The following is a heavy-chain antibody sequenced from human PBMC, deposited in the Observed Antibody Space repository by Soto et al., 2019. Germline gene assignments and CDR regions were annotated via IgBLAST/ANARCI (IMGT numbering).Heavy chain of an antibody. Sequence: GASVKVSCKASGYTFTSYGISWVRQAPGQGLEWMGWISACNGNTNYAQKLQGRVTMTTDTSTSTAYMELRSLGSDDTAVYYCARDPQTEVRGYSGYEQNWFDPWGQGTLVTVSS. CDR3: ARDPQTEVRGYSGYEQNWFDP. CDR2: ISACNGNT. D-gene: IGHD5-12*01. V-gene: IGHV1-18*01. J-gene: IGHJ5*02. CDR1: GYTFTSYG.